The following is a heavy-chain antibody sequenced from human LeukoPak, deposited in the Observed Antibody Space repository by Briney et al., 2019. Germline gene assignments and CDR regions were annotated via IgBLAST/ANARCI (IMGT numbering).Heavy chain of an antibody. V-gene: IGHV1-24*01. J-gene: IGHJ3*02. CDR1: GYTLTELS. Sequence: GSSVKVSCKVSGYTLTELSMHWVRQAPGKGLEGMGGFDTEDGETINAQKFQGRVTMTEDTATDTAYMELSSLRSEDTAVYYCATVRQIAAAGRDDAFDIWGQGTMVTVSS. CDR3: ATVRQIAAAGRDDAFDI. D-gene: IGHD6-13*01. CDR2: FDTEDGET.